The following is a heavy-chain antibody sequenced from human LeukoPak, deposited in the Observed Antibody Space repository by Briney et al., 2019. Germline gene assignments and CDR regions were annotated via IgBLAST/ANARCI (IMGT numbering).Heavy chain of an antibody. D-gene: IGHD5-24*01. CDR1: GFIFHNFA. CDR2: ISNDERNK. Sequence: PGGSLRLSCVASGFIFHNFAMHWVRQAPGKGLEWVAVISNDERNKYYTDSVKGRFTISRDNSKNTVYLQMNSLRTEDTALYYCARPSPPGDGYNPCDYWGPGAMVIVSS. CDR3: ARPSPPGDGYNPCDY. J-gene: IGHJ4*02. V-gene: IGHV3-30*04.